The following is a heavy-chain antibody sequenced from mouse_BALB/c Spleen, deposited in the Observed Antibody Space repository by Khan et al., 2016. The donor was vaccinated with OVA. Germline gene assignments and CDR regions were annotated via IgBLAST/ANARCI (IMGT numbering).Heavy chain of an antibody. CDR1: GFSLSTSGMG. Sequence: QVTLKESGPGILQPSQTLSLTCSFSGFSLSTSGMGVSWIRQPSGKGLEWLAHIYWDDDKRYNPSLKSRLTISKDTYRNQVFLKINRVDTAATATYYCVLNVYEYDPWVAYWGQGTLVTVSA. CDR2: IYWDDDK. CDR3: VLNVYEYDPWVAY. V-gene: IGHV8-12*01. J-gene: IGHJ3*01. D-gene: IGHD2-4*01.